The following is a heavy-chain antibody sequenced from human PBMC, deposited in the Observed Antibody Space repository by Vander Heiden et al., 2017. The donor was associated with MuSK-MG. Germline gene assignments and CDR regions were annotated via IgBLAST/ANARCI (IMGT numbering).Heavy chain of an antibody. CDR2: IYHSGST. Sequence: QVHLQESGPGPVTPSGTPSLMCAVSGGSISSPHWVSWVSQAPGNGLQWIGEIYHSGSTNYNPSLKSRRTISVYKSKNQSALKVCSVTAADTAVYYCARDGSGSGWYEYWGQGTLVTVSS. CDR3: ARDGSGSGWYEY. D-gene: IGHD6-19*01. V-gene: IGHV4-4*02. CDR1: GGSISSPHW. J-gene: IGHJ4*02.